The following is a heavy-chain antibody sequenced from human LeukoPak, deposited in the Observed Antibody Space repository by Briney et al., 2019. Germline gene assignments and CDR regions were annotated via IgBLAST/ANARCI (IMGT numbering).Heavy chain of an antibody. D-gene: IGHD6-13*01. CDR1: EFTFSTYW. J-gene: IGHJ4*02. CDR3: ARDIAAPGSY. CDR2: INQDGSET. Sequence: PGGSLRPSCAASEFTFSTYWMTWVRQAPGKGLEWVANINQDGSETYYVDSVKGRFTISRDNAKNSLYLQMNSLRAEDTAVYYCARDIAAPGSYWGQGTLVTVSS. V-gene: IGHV3-7*01.